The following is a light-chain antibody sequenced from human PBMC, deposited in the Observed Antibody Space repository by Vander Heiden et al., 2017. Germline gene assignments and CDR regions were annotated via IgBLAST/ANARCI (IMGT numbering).Light chain of an antibody. V-gene: IGLV1-36*01. CDR2: YDD. Sequence: QSVLTQPPSVSEAPRQRVTISCSGSSSNIGNNAVNWYQQLPGKAPKLLIYYDDLLPSGVSDRFSGSKSGTSASLAISGLQSEDEADYDCAAWDDSLNGDVFGTGTKLTVL. CDR3: AAWDDSLNGDV. CDR1: SSNIGNNA. J-gene: IGLJ1*01.